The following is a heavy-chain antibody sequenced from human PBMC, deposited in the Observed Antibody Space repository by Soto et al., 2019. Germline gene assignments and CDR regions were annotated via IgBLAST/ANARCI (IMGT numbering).Heavy chain of an antibody. V-gene: IGHV3-23*01. Sequence: GGSLRLSCAASGFTFSSYAMSWVRQAPGKGLEWVSAISGSGGSTYYTDSVKGRFTISRDNSKNTLYLQMNSLRAEDTAVYYCAKDRRIAVAGFYFDYWGQGTLVTVSS. CDR2: ISGSGGST. CDR1: GFTFSSYA. D-gene: IGHD6-19*01. CDR3: AKDRRIAVAGFYFDY. J-gene: IGHJ4*02.